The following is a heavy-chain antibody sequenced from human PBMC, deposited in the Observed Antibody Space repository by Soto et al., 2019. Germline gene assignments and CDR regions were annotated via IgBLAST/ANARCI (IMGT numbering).Heavy chain of an antibody. J-gene: IGHJ4*02. V-gene: IGHV4-39*01. CDR2: IFFNGSP. CDR1: GGFMRSTNYY. D-gene: IGHD4-17*01. Sequence: PSETLSLTCSVPGGFMRSTNYYWAWIRQPPGKGLEWIGSIFFNGSPDHNPPLQSRVTILVDTSKNQFSLKLSSMTAADTAVYFCARQVGDYYFDYWGPGTLVTSPQ. CDR3: ARQVGDYYFDY.